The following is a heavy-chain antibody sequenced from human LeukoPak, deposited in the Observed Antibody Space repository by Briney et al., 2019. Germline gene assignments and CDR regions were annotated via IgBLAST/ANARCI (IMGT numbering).Heavy chain of an antibody. J-gene: IGHJ3*02. Sequence: GGSLRLSCAASGFTFSTYSMNWVRQAPGKGLEWISYISSSSSTIYYADSVKGRFTISRDNSKNTLYLQMNSLRAEDTAVYYCAKDVLESCSGGSCYSVFSVGAFDIWGQGTMVTVSS. V-gene: IGHV3-48*01. D-gene: IGHD2-15*01. CDR2: ISSSSSTI. CDR3: AKDVLESCSGGSCYSVFSVGAFDI. CDR1: GFTFSTYS.